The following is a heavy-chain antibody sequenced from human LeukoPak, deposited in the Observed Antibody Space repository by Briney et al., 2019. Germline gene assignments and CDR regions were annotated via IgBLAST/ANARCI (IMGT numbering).Heavy chain of an antibody. CDR1: GFTFSSYW. V-gene: IGHV3-64*01. CDR3: ARDSRRGRDYDFWSGQGRRDFDI. J-gene: IGHJ3*02. Sequence: PGGSLRLSCAASGFTFSSYWMSWVRQAPGKGLEYVSAISSNGGSTYYANSVKGRFTISRDNSKNTLYLQMGSLRAEDMAVYYCARDSRRGRDYDFWSGQGRRDFDIWGQGTMVTVSS. D-gene: IGHD3-3*01. CDR2: ISSNGGST.